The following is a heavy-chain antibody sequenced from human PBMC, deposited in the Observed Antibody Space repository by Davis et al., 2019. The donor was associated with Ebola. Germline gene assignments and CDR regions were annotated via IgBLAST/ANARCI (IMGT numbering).Heavy chain of an antibody. V-gene: IGHV3-48*03. Sequence: GESLKISCAASGFTFSSYEMNWARQAPGKGLEWVSYISSSGSTIYYADSVKGRFTISRDNAKNSLYLQMNSLRAEDTAVYYCARGAYNWNYARFDYWGQGTLVTVSS. CDR2: ISSSGSTI. CDR1: GFTFSSYE. D-gene: IGHD1-7*01. CDR3: ARGAYNWNYARFDY. J-gene: IGHJ4*02.